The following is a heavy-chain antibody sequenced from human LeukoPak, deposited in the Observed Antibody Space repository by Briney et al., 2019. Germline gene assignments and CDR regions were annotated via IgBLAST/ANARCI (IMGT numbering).Heavy chain of an antibody. Sequence: GRSLRLSCAASGFTFSSYGMHWVRQAPGKGLEWVAVIWYDGSNKYYADSVKGRFTISRDNSKNTLYLQMNSLRAEDTAVYYCARVIGYSYGYVGHWFDPWGQGTLVTVSS. J-gene: IGHJ5*02. CDR2: IWYDGSNK. CDR3: ARVIGYSYGYVGHWFDP. V-gene: IGHV3-33*01. D-gene: IGHD5-18*01. CDR1: GFTFSSYG.